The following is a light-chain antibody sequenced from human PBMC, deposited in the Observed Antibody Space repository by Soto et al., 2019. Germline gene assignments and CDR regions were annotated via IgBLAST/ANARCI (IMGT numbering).Light chain of an antibody. CDR3: QQANSFPWT. CDR2: SAS. V-gene: IGKV1-39*01. Sequence: DIQMTQSPYSLSASVGDSVTITCRASQNIRTYLNWYQQKPGRAPKLLIHSASALPSGVPSRFSGSGSGTEFTLTMSGLQPEDFASYYCQQANSFPWTFGQGTKVEIK. CDR1: QNIRTY. J-gene: IGKJ1*01.